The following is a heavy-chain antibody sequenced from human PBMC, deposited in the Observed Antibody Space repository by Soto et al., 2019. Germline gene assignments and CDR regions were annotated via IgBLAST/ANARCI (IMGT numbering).Heavy chain of an antibody. V-gene: IGHV3-48*02. J-gene: IGHJ5*02. CDR1: GFTFSSYS. D-gene: IGHD1-7*01. CDR2: ISSSSSTI. CDR3: ARDLRGNYDLMGFDP. Sequence: SGGSLRLSCAASGFTFSSYSMNWVRQAPGKGLEWVSYISSSSSTIYYADSVKGRFTISRDNAKNSLYLQMNSLRDEDTAVYYCARDLRGNYDLMGFDPWGQGTLVTVSS.